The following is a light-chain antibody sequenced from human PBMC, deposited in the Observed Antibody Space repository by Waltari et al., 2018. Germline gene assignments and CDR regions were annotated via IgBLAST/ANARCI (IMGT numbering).Light chain of an antibody. CDR2: KND. J-gene: IGLJ3*02. Sequence: QSVLTQPPSASGTPGQRVTISCSGSNSNIGSNPVPWYQQCPGTAPKLVIYKNDQRPSGVPDRFSASKSGTAASLAISGLRSEDEADYYCAAWDDSPIGQVFGGGTKVTVL. CDR1: NSNIGSNP. V-gene: IGLV1-47*01. CDR3: AAWDDSPIGQV.